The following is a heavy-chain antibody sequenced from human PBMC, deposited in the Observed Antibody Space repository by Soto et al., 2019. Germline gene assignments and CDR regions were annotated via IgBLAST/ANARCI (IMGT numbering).Heavy chain of an antibody. D-gene: IGHD6-25*01. J-gene: IGHJ3*02. V-gene: IGHV3-33*01. CDR2: IWSDGNNK. CDR3: AREGPISGTGAFDI. CDR1: GFTFNIHG. Sequence: GGSLRLSCAASGFTFNIHGMHWVRQAPGTGLEWVAVIWSDGNNKFYADSVRGRFTISRDNSKNTLDLQLNSLRVEDTGVYYCAREGPISGTGAFDIWGQGTKVTVSS.